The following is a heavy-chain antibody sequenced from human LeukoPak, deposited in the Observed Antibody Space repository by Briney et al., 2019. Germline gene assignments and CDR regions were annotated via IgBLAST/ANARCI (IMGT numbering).Heavy chain of an antibody. D-gene: IGHD2-2*01. CDR3: ARALVVPAAIVSWRSLGY. Sequence: GASVKVSCKASGYTFTSYDINWVRQATGQGLEWMGWMNPNSGNTGYAQKFQGRVTMTRDTSISTAYMELSRLRSDDTAVYYCARALVVPAAIVSWRSLGYWGQGTLVTVSS. CDR1: GYTFTSYD. CDR2: MNPNSGNT. V-gene: IGHV1-8*01. J-gene: IGHJ4*02.